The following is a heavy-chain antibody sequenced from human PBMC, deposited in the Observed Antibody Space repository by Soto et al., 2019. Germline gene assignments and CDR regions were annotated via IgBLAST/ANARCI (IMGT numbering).Heavy chain of an antibody. CDR3: ARDEIDWNDEVDYYYGMDV. Sequence: QVQLVQSGAEVKKPGSSVKVSCKASGGTFSSYAISWVRQAPGQGLEWMGGIIPIFGTANYAQKFQGRVTITADESTSTGYMELSSLRSEDTAVYYCARDEIDWNDEVDYYYGMDVWGQGTTVTVSS. CDR2: IIPIFGTA. V-gene: IGHV1-69*01. CDR1: GGTFSSYA. D-gene: IGHD1-1*01. J-gene: IGHJ6*02.